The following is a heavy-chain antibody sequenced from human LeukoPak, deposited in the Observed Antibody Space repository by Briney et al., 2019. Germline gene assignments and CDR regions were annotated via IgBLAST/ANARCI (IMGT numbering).Heavy chain of an antibody. Sequence: ASVKVSCKASGYTLTSNYIHWVRQAPGQGLEWMGWISGYNGNTKNIQKFRGRVTMTTDTSTSTAYMELRSLRSDDTAVYYCARMAYDILTGYFQPNWFDPWGQGTLVTVSS. V-gene: IGHV1-18*04. CDR2: ISGYNGNT. J-gene: IGHJ5*02. CDR1: GYTLTSNY. CDR3: ARMAYDILTGYFQPNWFDP. D-gene: IGHD3-9*01.